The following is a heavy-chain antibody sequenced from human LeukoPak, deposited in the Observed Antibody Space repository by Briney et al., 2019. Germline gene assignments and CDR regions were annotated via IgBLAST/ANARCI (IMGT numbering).Heavy chain of an antibody. J-gene: IGHJ4*02. CDR1: GYSISSGYY. CDR2: IYHSGST. CDR3: ARVRGYCSSTICYRYYFDY. V-gene: IGHV4-38-2*02. D-gene: IGHD2-2*01. Sequence: SETLSLTCTVSGYSISSGYYWGWVRQPPGKGLEWIGTIYHSGSTYYNPSLKSRVTISVDTSKNQFSLKLTSVTAADTAVYYCARVRGYCSSTICYRYYFDYWGQGTLVTVSS.